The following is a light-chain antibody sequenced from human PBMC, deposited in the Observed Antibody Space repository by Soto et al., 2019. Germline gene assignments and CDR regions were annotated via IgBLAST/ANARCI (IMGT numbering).Light chain of an antibody. J-gene: IGKJ2*01. CDR3: QQSDSTPYT. CDR2: AAS. Sequence: DIQMTQSPSSLSASVGDRVTITCRASQGISGYLNWYQQKPGKAPKLLIYAASSLQSGVPSRFSGSGSGTDFTLTIRSLQPEDFATYYCQQSDSTPYTFGQGTKLEIK. V-gene: IGKV1-39*01. CDR1: QGISGY.